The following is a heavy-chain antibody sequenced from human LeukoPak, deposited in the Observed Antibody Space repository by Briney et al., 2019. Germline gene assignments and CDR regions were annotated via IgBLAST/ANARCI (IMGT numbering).Heavy chain of an antibody. J-gene: IGHJ4*02. Sequence: PGGSLRLSCAASGFTFSHYSMNWVRQAPGKGLEWVSSIGSSSTYISYADSVKGRFTISRDNAKNSLYLQMNSLRAEDTAVYYCASRGYGYYYFDNWGQGTLVTVSS. D-gene: IGHD5-18*01. V-gene: IGHV3-21*01. CDR2: IGSSSTYI. CDR3: ASRGYGYYYFDN. CDR1: GFTFSHYS.